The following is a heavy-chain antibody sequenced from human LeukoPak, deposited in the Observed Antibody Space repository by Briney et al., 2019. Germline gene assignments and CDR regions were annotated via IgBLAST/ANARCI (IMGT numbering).Heavy chain of an antibody. CDR1: GGSISSPSYY. D-gene: IGHD6-19*01. CDR3: ARHEQWLGSLDP. Sequence: SETVSLTCTVSGGSISSPSYYWGWIRQPPGKGLEWIGSIYYSGSTYYNPSLKTRVTISVDTSKNQFSLKLSSVTAADTAVYYCARHEQWLGSLDPWGQGIPVTFSS. CDR2: IYYSGST. J-gene: IGHJ5*02. V-gene: IGHV4-39*01.